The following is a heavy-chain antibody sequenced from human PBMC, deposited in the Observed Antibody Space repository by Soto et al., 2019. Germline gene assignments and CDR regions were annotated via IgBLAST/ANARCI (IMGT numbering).Heavy chain of an antibody. J-gene: IGHJ4*02. CDR1: GFTFDDYA. Sequence: GGSLRLSCAASGFTFDDYAMHWVRQAPGKGLEWVSGISWNSGSIGYADSVKGRFTISRDNAKNSLYLQMNSLRAEDTALYYCAKEATPGYYDILTGYPDYWGQGTLVTVSS. V-gene: IGHV3-9*01. CDR2: ISWNSGSI. D-gene: IGHD3-9*01. CDR3: AKEATPGYYDILTGYPDY.